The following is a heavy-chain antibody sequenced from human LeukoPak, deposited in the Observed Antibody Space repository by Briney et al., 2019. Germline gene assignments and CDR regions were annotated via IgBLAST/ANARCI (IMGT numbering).Heavy chain of an antibody. D-gene: IGHD1-26*01. CDR1: GGFIRSYY. CDR3: ARGGSSPYYYFDY. V-gene: IGHV4-59*01. CDR2: ICYSGST. J-gene: IGHJ4*02. Sequence: SETLSLTCTVSGGFIRSYYWSWIRQPPAKGLEGVGYICYSGSTNYNPSLKSRVTIYVDTSKNQLSLKLSSVTAADTAVYYCARGGSSPYYYFDYWGQGTLVTVSS.